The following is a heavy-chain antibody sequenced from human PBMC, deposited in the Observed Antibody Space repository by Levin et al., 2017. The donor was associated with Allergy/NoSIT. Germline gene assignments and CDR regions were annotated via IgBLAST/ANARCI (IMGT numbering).Heavy chain of an antibody. J-gene: IGHJ4*02. CDR3: ARVKGRMVRGGHIDY. CDR1: GFTFSDYY. CDR2: ISSSSSYT. Sequence: GESLKISCAASGFTFSDYYMSWIRQAPGKGLEWVSYISSSSSYTNYADSVKGRFTISRDNAKNSLYLQMNSLRAEDTAVYYCARVKGRMVRGGHIDYWGQGTLVTVSS. V-gene: IGHV3-11*05. D-gene: IGHD3-10*01.